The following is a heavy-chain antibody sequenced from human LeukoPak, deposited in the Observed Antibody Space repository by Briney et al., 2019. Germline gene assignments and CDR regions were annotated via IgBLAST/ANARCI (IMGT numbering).Heavy chain of an antibody. CDR1: GYTFTSYG. CDR2: ISAYNGNT. CDR3: ARAGTESKWGLPRADYYYMDV. Sequence: ASVKVSCKASGYTFTSYGISWVRQAPGQGLEWMGWISAYNGNTNYAQKLQGRVTMTTDTSTSTAYMELSNVRSDDTALYYCARAGTESKWGLPRADYYYMDVWGKGTTVTVSS. D-gene: IGHD7-27*01. V-gene: IGHV1-18*01. J-gene: IGHJ6*03.